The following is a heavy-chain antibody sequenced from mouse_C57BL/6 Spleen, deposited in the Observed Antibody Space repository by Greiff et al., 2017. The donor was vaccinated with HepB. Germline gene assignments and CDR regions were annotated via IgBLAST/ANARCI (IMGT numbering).Heavy chain of an antibody. V-gene: IGHV5-17*01. CDR3: AREGYPRYFDY. CDR1: GFTFSDYG. CDR2: ISSGSSTI. J-gene: IGHJ2*01. Sequence: EVKLMESGGGLVKPGGSLKLSCAASGFTFSDYGMHWVRQAPEKGLEWVAYISSGSSTIYYADTVKGRFTIFRDNAKNTLFLQMTSLRSEDTAMYYCAREGYPRYFDYWGQGTTLTVSS.